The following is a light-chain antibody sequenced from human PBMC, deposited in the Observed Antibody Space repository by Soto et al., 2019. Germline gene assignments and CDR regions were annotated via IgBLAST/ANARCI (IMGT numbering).Light chain of an antibody. J-gene: IGKJ4*01. CDR2: DAP. CDR1: QSVSSY. CDR3: QQRSNWPST. V-gene: IGKV3-11*01. Sequence: EIVLTQSPATLSLSPGERAALSCRASQSVSSYLAWYQQKPDQAPRLLIYDAPKRATGIPARFSGSGSGTDFTLTISSLEPEDFAVYFCQQRSNWPSTFGGGTKVEI.